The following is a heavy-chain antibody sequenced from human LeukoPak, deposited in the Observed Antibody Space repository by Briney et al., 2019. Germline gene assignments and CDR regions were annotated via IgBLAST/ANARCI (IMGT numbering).Heavy chain of an antibody. CDR3: AKDAGATFDY. CDR1: GFTLSSYG. V-gene: IGHV3-30*18. D-gene: IGHD1-26*01. Sequence: PGGSLRLSCAASGFTLSSYGMHWVRQAPGKGLEWVAVISYDGSNKYYADSVKGRFTISRDNSKNTLYLQMNSLRAEDTAVYYCAKDAGATFDYWGQGTLVTVSS. CDR2: ISYDGSNK. J-gene: IGHJ4*02.